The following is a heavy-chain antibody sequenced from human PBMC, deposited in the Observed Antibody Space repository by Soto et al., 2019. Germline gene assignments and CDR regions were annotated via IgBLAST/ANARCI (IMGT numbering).Heavy chain of an antibody. CDR3: ARENDYVWGSFRLNWFDP. CDR1: GFTFSSDS. J-gene: IGHJ5*02. V-gene: IGHV3-48*02. D-gene: IGHD3-16*02. Sequence: EVQLVESGGGLVQPGGSLRLSCAASGFTFSSDSMNWIRQAPGTGLEWVSYISSSSSTIYYADSVKGRFPISRDNAKNSLYLQMNSLRDEDTALYYCARENDYVWGSFRLNWFDPWGQGTLVTVSS. CDR2: ISSSSSTI.